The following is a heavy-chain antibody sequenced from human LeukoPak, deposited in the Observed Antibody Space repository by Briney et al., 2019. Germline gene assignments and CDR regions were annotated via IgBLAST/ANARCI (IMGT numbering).Heavy chain of an antibody. V-gene: IGHV1-18*01. D-gene: IGHD1-14*01. Sequence: ASVKVSCKASGYSFSNFGISWARQAPGQGLEWMGWISPSTGDTVYAQKFQGRVTMTRDTSTTTVYMDLRSLTSDDTAVYYCARDSKTTMTASAYWGQGTLVTVSS. CDR1: GYSFSNFG. J-gene: IGHJ4*02. CDR3: ARDSKTTMTASAY. CDR2: ISPSTGDT.